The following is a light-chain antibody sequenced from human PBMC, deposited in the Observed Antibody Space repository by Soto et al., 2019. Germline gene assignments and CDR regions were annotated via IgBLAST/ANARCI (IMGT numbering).Light chain of an antibody. Sequence: QSVLTQPPSVSEAPRQRVTISCSGSSSNIGNNAVNWYQQLPGQAPKLLIYYDDLLHAGVSDRFSGSKSGTSASLAISGLQSEDEADYYCAAWDDSLNVWVFGGGTQLTVL. V-gene: IGLV1-36*01. CDR3: AAWDDSLNVWV. CDR1: SSNIGNNA. J-gene: IGLJ3*02. CDR2: YDD.